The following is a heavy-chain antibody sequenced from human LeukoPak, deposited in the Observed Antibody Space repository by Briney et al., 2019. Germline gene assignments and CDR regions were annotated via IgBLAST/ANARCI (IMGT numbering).Heavy chain of an antibody. D-gene: IGHD2-2*01. J-gene: IGHJ4*02. V-gene: IGHV3-11*03. CDR3: ARYCSSTTCCDY. Sequence: GGSLRLSCAASGFTVSSNYMSWIRQAPGKGLEWVSYISSSSSYTNYADSVKGRFTISRDNAKNSLYLQMNSLRAEDTAVYYCARYCSSTTCCDYWGQGTLVTVSS. CDR1: GFTVSSNY. CDR2: ISSSSSYT.